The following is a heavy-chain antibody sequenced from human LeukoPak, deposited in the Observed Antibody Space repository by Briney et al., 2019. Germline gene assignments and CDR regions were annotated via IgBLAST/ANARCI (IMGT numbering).Heavy chain of an antibody. CDR3: ARGEVDSSSWYAYFDY. CDR1: GDSFSYFY. CDR2: IYNSGST. J-gene: IGHJ4*02. Sequence: PSETLSLTCTVSGDSFSYFYWSWIRPPPGKGLEWIGHIYNSGSTSYNPSLRSRVTISLDTSKNQFSLKLSSVTAADTAVYYCARGEVDSSSWYAYFDYWGQGTLVTVSS. V-gene: IGHV4-59*12. D-gene: IGHD6-13*01.